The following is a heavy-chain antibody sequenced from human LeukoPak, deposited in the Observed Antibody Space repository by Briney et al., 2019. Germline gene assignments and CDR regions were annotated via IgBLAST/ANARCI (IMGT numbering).Heavy chain of an antibody. CDR1: GFTVSSSY. J-gene: IGHJ4*02. CDR3: ARSSSGTIDY. CDR2: FYSGGKT. D-gene: IGHD6-19*01. V-gene: IGHV3-53*05. Sequence: GGSLRLSCAASGFTVSSSYMSWVRQAPGKGLEWVSVFYSGGKTYYTDSVKGRFTISRDNSKNTLYLQMYSLRSEDTAVYYCARSSSGTIDYWGQGTLVTVSS.